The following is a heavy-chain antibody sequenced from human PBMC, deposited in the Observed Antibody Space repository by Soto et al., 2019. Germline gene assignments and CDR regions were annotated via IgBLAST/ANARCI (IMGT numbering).Heavy chain of an antibody. Sequence: QVQLVESGGGVVQPGGSLRLSCAASGFTFSNYAMHWVRQAPGKGLEWVADITKNGRKKDYADSVKGRLAISRDNPKNTLEQQMNGLRVEDTAIYYCGRCNGDDCHSPFDYWGQGTLVTVSS. CDR1: GFTFSNYA. V-gene: IGHV3-30*03. J-gene: IGHJ4*02. CDR2: ITKNGRKK. CDR3: GRCNGDDCHSPFDY. D-gene: IGHD2-8*01.